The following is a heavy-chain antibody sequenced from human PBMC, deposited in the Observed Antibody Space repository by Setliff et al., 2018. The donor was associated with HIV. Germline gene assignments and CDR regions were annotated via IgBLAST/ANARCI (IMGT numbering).Heavy chain of an antibody. CDR3: ARHLLRGYIYIVFDY. CDR2: THHSGST. D-gene: IGHD5-18*01. Sequence: NPSETLSLTCAVSASSISSDYCWGWIRQPPGKGLEWIGSTHHSGSTYYNPSLNSRVTISVDTSMNHFSLKLRSVTAADTAVYYCARHLLRGYIYIVFDYWGQGTLVTVSS. CDR1: ASSISSDYC. J-gene: IGHJ4*02. V-gene: IGHV4-38-2*01.